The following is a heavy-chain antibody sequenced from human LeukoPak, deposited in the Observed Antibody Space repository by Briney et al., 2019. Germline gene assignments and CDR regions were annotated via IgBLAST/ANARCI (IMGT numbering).Heavy chain of an antibody. CDR2: IRYDGSNK. CDR3: ARDIYCSSTSCYYFDY. J-gene: IGHJ4*02. Sequence: GGSLRLSCAASGFTFSSYGMHWVRQAPGKGLEWVALIRYDGSNKYYADSVKGRFTISRDNSKNTLYLQMNSLRAEDTAVYYCARDIYCSSTSCYYFDYWGQGTLVTVSS. D-gene: IGHD2-2*01. V-gene: IGHV3-30*02. CDR1: GFTFSSYG.